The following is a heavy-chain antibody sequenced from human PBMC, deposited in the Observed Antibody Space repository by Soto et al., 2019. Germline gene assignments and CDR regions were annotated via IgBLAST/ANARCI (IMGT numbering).Heavy chain of an antibody. CDR2: ISYDGSNK. CDR1: GFTFSSYG. J-gene: IGHJ4*02. CDR3: AKDITLLWFGEWALDY. Sequence: QVQLVESGGGVVQPGRSLRLSCVASGFTFSSYGMHWVRQAPGKGLEWVAVISYDGSNKYYADSVKGRFTISRDNSKNXLYLQMNSLRAEDTAVYYCAKDITLLWFGEWALDYWGQGTLVTVSS. D-gene: IGHD3-10*01. V-gene: IGHV3-30*18.